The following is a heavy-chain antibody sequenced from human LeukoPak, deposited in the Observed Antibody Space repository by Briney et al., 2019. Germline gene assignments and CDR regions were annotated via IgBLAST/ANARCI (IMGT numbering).Heavy chain of an antibody. J-gene: IGHJ4*02. D-gene: IGHD3-22*01. CDR3: ARTVPSGKTYYYDSSGYYHDY. CDR1: GYTFTSYG. Sequence: ASVKVSCKASGYTFTSYGISWVRQAPGQGLEWMGWISAYNGNTNYAQKLQGRVTMTTDTSTSTAYMELRSLRSDDTAVYYCARTVPSGKTYYYDSSGYYHDYWGQGTLVTVSS. CDR2: ISAYNGNT. V-gene: IGHV1-18*01.